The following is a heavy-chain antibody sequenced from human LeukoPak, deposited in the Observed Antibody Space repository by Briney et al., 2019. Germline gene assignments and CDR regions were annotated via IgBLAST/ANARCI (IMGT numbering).Heavy chain of an antibody. CDR3: ARDNTGTTADY. V-gene: IGHV1-69*13. CDR1: GGAFSSYA. D-gene: IGHD1-1*01. CDR2: IIPIFGTA. J-gene: IGHJ4*02. Sequence: GASVKVSCKASGGAFSSYAISWVRQAPGQGLEWMGGIIPIFGTANYAQKFQGRVTITADESTSTAYMELSSLRSEDTAVYYCARDNTGTTADYWGQGTLVTVSS.